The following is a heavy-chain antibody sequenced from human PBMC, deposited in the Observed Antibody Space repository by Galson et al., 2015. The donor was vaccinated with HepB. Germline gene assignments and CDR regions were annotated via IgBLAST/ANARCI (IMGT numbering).Heavy chain of an antibody. J-gene: IGHJ6*02. CDR2: IDPSDSYT. CDR3: ASAYYVWDSYYYGMDV. CDR1: GYSFTSYW. D-gene: IGHD3-16*01. Sequence: SGAEVKKPGESLRISCKGSGYSFTSYWISWVRQMPGKGLEWMGRIDPSDSYTNYSPSLQGHVTISADKSISTAYLQWSSLKASDTAMYYCASAYYVWDSYYYGMDVWGQGTTVTVSS. V-gene: IGHV5-10-1*01.